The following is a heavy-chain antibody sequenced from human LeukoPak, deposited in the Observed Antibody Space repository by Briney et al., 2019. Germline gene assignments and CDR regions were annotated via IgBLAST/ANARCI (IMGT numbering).Heavy chain of an antibody. J-gene: IGHJ6*03. V-gene: IGHV4-61*02. CDR2: IYTSGST. CDR3: AREGPNTRSVGYYYYMDV. CDR1: GGSISSGSYY. Sequence: SETLSLTCTVSGGSISSGSYYWSWIRQPAGKGLEWIGRIYTSGSTNYNPSLKSRVTISVDTSKNQFSLKLSSVTAADTAVYYCAREGPNTRSVGYYYYMDVWGKGTTVTVSS.